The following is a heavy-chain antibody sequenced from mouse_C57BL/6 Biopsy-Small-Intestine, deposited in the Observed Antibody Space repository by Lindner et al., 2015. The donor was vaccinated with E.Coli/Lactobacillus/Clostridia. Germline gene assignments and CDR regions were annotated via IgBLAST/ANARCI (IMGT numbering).Heavy chain of an antibody. D-gene: IGHD2-3*01. J-gene: IGHJ4*01. Sequence: VQLQESGAELTRPGASVKLSCKASGYTFISYGISWVKQRTGQGLEWIGEIYLGRGHTYYNQKFKAKATLTVDKSSSTAYMQLKSLTYEDSAVYYCARSDGYYVNSLDYWGQGTSVTVSS. CDR1: GYTFISYG. CDR2: IYLGRGHT. V-gene: IGHV1-81*01. CDR3: ARSDGYYVNSLDY.